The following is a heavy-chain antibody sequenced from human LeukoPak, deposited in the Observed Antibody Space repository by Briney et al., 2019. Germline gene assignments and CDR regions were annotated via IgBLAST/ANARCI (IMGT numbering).Heavy chain of an antibody. CDR2: IYTSGNT. V-gene: IGHV4-4*07. CDR1: GGSISGYY. D-gene: IGHD4-11*01. Sequence: SETLSLTCTVSGGSISGYYWNWIRQPAGKGLEWIGRIYTSGNTKYNPSLKSRVTMSIDTSKNQFSLNLISVTAADSAVYYCARDPGQQLAADWFDPWGQGTLVTVSS. CDR3: ARDPGQQLAADWFDP. J-gene: IGHJ5*02.